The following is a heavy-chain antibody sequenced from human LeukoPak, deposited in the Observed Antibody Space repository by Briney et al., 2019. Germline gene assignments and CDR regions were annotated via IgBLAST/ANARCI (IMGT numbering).Heavy chain of an antibody. J-gene: IGHJ6*02. V-gene: IGHV4-39*07. D-gene: IGHD4-11*01. Sequence: PSETLSLTCTVSGGSISSSTYYWGWIRQPPGKGLEWIGSIYYSGSTYYNPSLKSRVTMSVDTSKNQFSLKLSSVTAADTAVYYCARDFYSNYAHYYYYYGMDVWGQGTTVTVSS. CDR2: IYYSGST. CDR3: ARDFYSNYAHYYYYYGMDV. CDR1: GGSISSSTYY.